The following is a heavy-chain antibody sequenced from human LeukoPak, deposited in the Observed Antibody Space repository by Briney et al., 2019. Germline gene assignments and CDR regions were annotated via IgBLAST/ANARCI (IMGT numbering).Heavy chain of an antibody. V-gene: IGHV3-7*01. D-gene: IGHD5-18*01. CDR1: GFSFRNYW. CDR2: TKPDGSAE. J-gene: IGHJ4*02. CDR3: ARDAGLHTNFDY. Sequence: GGSLRLSCAASGFSFRNYWMGWVRQAPGKGLEWVANTKPDGSAEYYADSVRGRFSTSRDNANNLLYLQMNSLRAEDTAVYYCARDAGLHTNFDYWGQGTLVTVSS.